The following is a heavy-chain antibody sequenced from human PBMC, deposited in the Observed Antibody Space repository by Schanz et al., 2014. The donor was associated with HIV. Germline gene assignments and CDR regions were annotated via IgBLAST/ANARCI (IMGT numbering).Heavy chain of an antibody. D-gene: IGHD2-15*01. CDR3: AKEGKPVVVDGPRH. Sequence: QVHLVESGGGVVQPGRSLRLSCEVSGFSFSNFGMHWVRQAPGKGLEWVALVWYDGSNKYYVDSVKGRFTISRDNSKNTLHLQMNSLRAEDTAVYYCAKEGKPVVVDGPRHWGQGVLVTVSS. CDR2: VWYDGSNK. J-gene: IGHJ4*02. V-gene: IGHV3-33*06. CDR1: GFSFSNFG.